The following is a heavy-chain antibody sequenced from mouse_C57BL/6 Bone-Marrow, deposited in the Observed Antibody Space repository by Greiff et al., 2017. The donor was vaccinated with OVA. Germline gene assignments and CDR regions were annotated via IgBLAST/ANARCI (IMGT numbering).Heavy chain of an antibody. J-gene: IGHJ2*01. CDR2: IDPENGDT. CDR1: GFNITDYY. Sequence: VQLQQSGAELVRPGASVKLSCTASGFNITDYYMHWVKQRPEQGLEWIGWIDPENGDTEYDSKFQGKATITADTSSNTAYLQLSGLTSEDTADYYCTVRGYWGQGTTLTVAS. CDR3: TVRGY. V-gene: IGHV14-4*01.